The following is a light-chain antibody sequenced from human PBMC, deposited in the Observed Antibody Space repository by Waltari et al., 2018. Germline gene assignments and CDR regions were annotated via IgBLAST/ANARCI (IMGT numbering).Light chain of an antibody. CDR3: QQYGGSPPYT. CDR1: QSISGTY. V-gene: IGKV3-20*01. Sequence: EIVVTQSPDTLSLSPGERATLSCRAIQSISGTYLAWYQQKPGQAPRLLIYGASSRATGIPDRFRGSGSATDFTLTISRLEPEDFAFYYCQQYGGSPPYTFGQGTKLEIK. CDR2: GAS. J-gene: IGKJ2*01.